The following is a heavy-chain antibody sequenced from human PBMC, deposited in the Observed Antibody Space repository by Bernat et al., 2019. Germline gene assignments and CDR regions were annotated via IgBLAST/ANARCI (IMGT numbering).Heavy chain of an antibody. D-gene: IGHD3-10*01. CDR2: IYPGDSDT. J-gene: IGHJ3*02. CDR1: GYSFTSSW. Sequence: EVQLVQSGAEVKKPGESLKISCKGSGYSFTSSWIGWVRQMAGKGLERMGVIYPGDSDTRYSPSFQGQVTSTADRSISTDYLQWSSLKAADTAMYYCARQRSGSHGAFDIWGQGTMVTVSS. CDR3: ARQRSGSHGAFDI. V-gene: IGHV5-51*01.